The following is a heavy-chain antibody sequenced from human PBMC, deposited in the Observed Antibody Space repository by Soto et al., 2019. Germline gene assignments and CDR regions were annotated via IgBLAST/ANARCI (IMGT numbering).Heavy chain of an antibody. D-gene: IGHD3-22*01. J-gene: IGHJ4*02. CDR1: GFTFSSYA. CDR3: AKDSGITMIVVVPRSFDY. V-gene: IGHV3-23*01. CDR2: ISGSGGST. Sequence: EVQLLESGGGLVQPGGSLRLSCAASGFTFSSYAMSWVRQAPGKGLEWVSAISGSGGSTYYADSVKGRFTISRDNSKNTLYLQMNSLRAEDTAVYYCAKDSGITMIVVVPRSFDYWGRGTLVTVSS.